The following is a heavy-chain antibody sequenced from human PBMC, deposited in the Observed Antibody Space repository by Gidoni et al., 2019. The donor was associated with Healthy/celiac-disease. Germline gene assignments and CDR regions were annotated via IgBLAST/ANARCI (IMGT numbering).Heavy chain of an antibody. Sequence: EVQLVESGGGLVQPGGSLRLSCAASGVTFSSYSRNWVSQAPGKGLVWVSYISSSSSTIYYADSGKGRFTISRDNAKNSLYLQMNSLRDEDTAVYYCARDGYYGSGDLRWGQGTLVTVSS. J-gene: IGHJ4*02. D-gene: IGHD3-10*01. V-gene: IGHV3-48*02. CDR2: ISSSSSTI. CDR3: ARDGYYGSGDLR. CDR1: GVTFSSYS.